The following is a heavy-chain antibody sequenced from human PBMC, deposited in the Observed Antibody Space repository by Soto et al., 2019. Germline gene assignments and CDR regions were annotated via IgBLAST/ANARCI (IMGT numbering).Heavy chain of an antibody. CDR3: ARDPYYCSSTSCYLERLTHRGGLGRHGIDY. CDR1: GYTFTSYA. V-gene: IGHV1-3*01. D-gene: IGHD2-2*01. J-gene: IGHJ4*02. CDR2: INAGNGNT. Sequence: ASVKVSCKASGYTFTSYAMHWVRQAPGQRLEWMGWINAGNGNTKYSQKFQGRVTITRDTSASTAYMELSSLRSEDTAVYYCARDPYYCSSTSCYLERLTHRGGLGRHGIDYWGQGTLVTVSS.